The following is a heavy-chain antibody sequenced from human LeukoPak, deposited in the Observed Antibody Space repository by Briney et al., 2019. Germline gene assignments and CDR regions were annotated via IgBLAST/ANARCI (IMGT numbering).Heavy chain of an antibody. V-gene: IGHV4-59*01. CDR1: GGSISSYY. CDR2: IYYTGST. J-gene: IGHJ4*02. CDR3: ASRYSGYGHFDY. Sequence: SETLSLTCTVSGGSISSYYWSWVRQPPGKGLEWIGYIYYTGSTNYNPSLKSRVTISVDTSKNHFSLKLSSVTAADTAVYYCASRYSGYGHFDYWGQGTLVTVSS. D-gene: IGHD5-12*01.